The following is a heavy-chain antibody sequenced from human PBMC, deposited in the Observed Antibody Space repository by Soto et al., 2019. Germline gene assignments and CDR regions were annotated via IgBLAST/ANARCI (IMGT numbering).Heavy chain of an antibody. CDR3: ARHPGGGGSPAYFDY. CDR1: GFTFSSYA. Sequence: PGGSLRLSCAASGFTFSSYAMHWVRQAPGKGLEWVAVISYDGSNKYYADSVKGRFTISRDNSKNTLYLQMNSLRAEDTAVYYCARHPGGGGSPAYFDYWGQGTLVTVSS. CDR2: ISYDGSNK. V-gene: IGHV3-30-3*01. J-gene: IGHJ4*02. D-gene: IGHD2-15*01.